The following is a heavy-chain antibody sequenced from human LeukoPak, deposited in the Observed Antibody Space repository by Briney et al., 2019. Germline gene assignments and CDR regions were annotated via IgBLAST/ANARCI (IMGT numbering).Heavy chain of an antibody. Sequence: ASVTVSCTASGYTFTTYYMHWVRQAPGQGLVWMGFINPSGGGTRYAQKFQGRVTMTRDTSTSTVYMELSSLRSEDTAAYYCASGYKTVSVFDHWGQGTLVTVSS. J-gene: IGHJ4*02. CDR3: ASGYKTVSVFDH. V-gene: IGHV1-46*01. CDR1: GYTFTTYY. CDR2: INPSGGGT. D-gene: IGHD5-24*01.